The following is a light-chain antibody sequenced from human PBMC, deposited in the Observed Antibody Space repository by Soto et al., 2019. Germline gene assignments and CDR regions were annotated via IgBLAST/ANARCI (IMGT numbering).Light chain of an antibody. J-gene: IGLJ2*01. Sequence: QSALTQPPSASGSPGQSVTISCPGTSSDVGGYNYVSWYQQHPGKAPKLMIYEVSKRPSGVPDRFSGSKSGNTASLTVSGLQAEDEADYYCSSYAGSNNLVFGGGTKRTVL. CDR3: SSYAGSNNLV. CDR2: EVS. V-gene: IGLV2-8*01. CDR1: SSDVGGYNY.